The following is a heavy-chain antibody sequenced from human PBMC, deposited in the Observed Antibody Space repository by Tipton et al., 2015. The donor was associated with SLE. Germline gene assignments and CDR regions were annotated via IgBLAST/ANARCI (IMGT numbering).Heavy chain of an antibody. D-gene: IGHD3-16*01. CDR1: GGSFCGYH. V-gene: IGHV3-33*08. J-gene: IGHJ4*02. Sequence: SLRLSCAVYGGSFCGYHWTWIRQPPGQGLEWVAVIWYDGSNKFYADSVKGRFTIPRDNSKNTVSLQMNSLRVEDTAVYFCARGRGGEFLDYWGQGTLVTVSS. CDR3: ARGRGGEFLDY. CDR2: IWYDGSNK.